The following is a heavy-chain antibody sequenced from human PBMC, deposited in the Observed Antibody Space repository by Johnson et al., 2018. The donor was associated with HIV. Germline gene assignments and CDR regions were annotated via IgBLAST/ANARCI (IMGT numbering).Heavy chain of an antibody. D-gene: IGHD6-6*01. J-gene: IGHJ3*02. V-gene: IGHV3-11*04. CDR2: ISSSGSTI. Sequence: QVQLVESGGGLVQPGRSLRLSCVASGFTFSDYYMSWIRQAPGKGLEWVSYISSSGSTIYYADSVKGRFTISRDNSKNTLYLQMNSLRAEDTAVYYCAKSIAARIVGYAFDIWGQGTMVTVSS. CDR1: GFTFSDYY. CDR3: AKSIAARIVGYAFDI.